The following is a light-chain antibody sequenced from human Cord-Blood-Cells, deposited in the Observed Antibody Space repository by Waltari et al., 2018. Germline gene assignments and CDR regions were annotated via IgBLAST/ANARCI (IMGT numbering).Light chain of an antibody. CDR3: QQYNNWPLT. Sequence: EIVMTQSPATLPVPPGERATPSCRASQSVSSNLAWYQQKPGQAPRLLIYGASTRATGIPARFSGSGSGTEFTLTISSLQSEDFAVYYCQQYNNWPLTFGGGTKVEIK. J-gene: IGKJ4*01. CDR1: QSVSSN. V-gene: IGKV3-15*01. CDR2: GAS.